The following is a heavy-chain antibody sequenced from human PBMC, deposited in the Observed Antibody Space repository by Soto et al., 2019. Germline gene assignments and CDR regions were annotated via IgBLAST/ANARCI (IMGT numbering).Heavy chain of an antibody. J-gene: IGHJ5*02. Sequence: QVQLQQWGAGLLKPSETLSLTCAVYGGSFSGYYWSWIRQPPGKGLEWIGEINHSGSTNYNPSLKSRVTISVDTSKNQLSLKLSSVTAADTAVYYWAREAWLSWFDPWGQGTLVTVSS. D-gene: IGHD3-10*01. V-gene: IGHV4-34*01. CDR3: AREAWLSWFDP. CDR2: INHSGST. CDR1: GGSFSGYY.